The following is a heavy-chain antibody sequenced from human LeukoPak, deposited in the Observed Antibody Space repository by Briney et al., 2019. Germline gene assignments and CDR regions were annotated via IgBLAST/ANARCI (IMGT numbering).Heavy chain of an antibody. D-gene: IGHD2-15*01. Sequence: SETLSLTCTVSGGSISSYYWSWIRQPAGKGLEWIGRIYTSGGTNYNPSLKSRVTMSVDTSRNQFSLKLSSVTAADTAVYYCARDPGRYCSGGSCPFWYFDYWGQGTLVTVSS. V-gene: IGHV4-4*07. CDR3: ARDPGRYCSGGSCPFWYFDY. CDR2: IYTSGGT. CDR1: GGSISSYY. J-gene: IGHJ4*02.